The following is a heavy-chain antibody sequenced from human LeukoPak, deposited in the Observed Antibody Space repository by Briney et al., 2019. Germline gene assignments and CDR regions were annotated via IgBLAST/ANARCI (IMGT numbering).Heavy chain of an antibody. V-gene: IGHV4-39*02. D-gene: IGHD5-24*01. CDR1: GASISSSSHY. CDR2: IHYTGST. Sequence: SETLSLTCSVSGASISSSSHYWGWIRQPPGKGLEWIGSIHYTGSTYYNPSLKSRVTISVDTSKNHFSLKLTSVTAADTAVYYCARGGQEGYNYPYFDYWDQGTLVTVPS. CDR3: ARGGQEGYNYPYFDY. J-gene: IGHJ4*02.